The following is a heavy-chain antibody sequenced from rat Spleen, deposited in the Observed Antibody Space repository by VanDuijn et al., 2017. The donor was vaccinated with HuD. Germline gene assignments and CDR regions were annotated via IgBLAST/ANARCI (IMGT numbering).Heavy chain of an antibody. D-gene: IGHD4-3*01. CDR3: ARSGRD. CDR1: GFSLTSYT. V-gene: IGHV2-6*01. J-gene: IGHJ2*01. Sequence: QVQLKESGPGLMQPSETLSLTCTVSGFSLTSYTVSWVRQPPGKGLEWIAAISSGGSTYYNSALKSRLSISRDTSKSQVFLKMNSLQTEDTAMYFCARSGRDWGQGVMVTVSS. CDR2: ISSGGST.